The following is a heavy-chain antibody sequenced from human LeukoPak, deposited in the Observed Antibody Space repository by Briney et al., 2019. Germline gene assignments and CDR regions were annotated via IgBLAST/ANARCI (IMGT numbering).Heavy chain of an antibody. CDR3: ARADCSSSSCYTVSY. Sequence: SGGSLRLSCEASEITFNSYAMQWVRHAPGKGLEYVSGIDSIGDSTYYANSVKGRFSISRDNSKNTVYLQMDSLKAEDMAVYYCARADCSSSSCYTVSYWGQGTLVTVSS. J-gene: IGHJ4*02. D-gene: IGHD2-2*01. CDR1: EITFNSYA. CDR2: IDSIGDST. V-gene: IGHV3-64*01.